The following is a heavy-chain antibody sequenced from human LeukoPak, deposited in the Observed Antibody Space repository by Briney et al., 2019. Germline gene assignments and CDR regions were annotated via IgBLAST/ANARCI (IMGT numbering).Heavy chain of an antibody. D-gene: IGHD6-19*01. Sequence: GASVKVSCKASGYTFTSYAMHWVRQAPGQRLEWMGWINAGNGNTKYSQEFQGRVTITRDTSASTAYMELRSLRSDDTAVYYCARVKLGYSSGWAYYYYYCMDVWGKGTTVTVSS. CDR3: ARVKLGYSSGWAYYYYYCMDV. V-gene: IGHV1-3*01. CDR1: GYTFTSYA. J-gene: IGHJ6*03. CDR2: INAGNGNT.